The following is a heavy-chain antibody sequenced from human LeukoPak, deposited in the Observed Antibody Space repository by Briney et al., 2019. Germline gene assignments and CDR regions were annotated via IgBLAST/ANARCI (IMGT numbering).Heavy chain of an antibody. J-gene: IGHJ4*02. CDR1: GASFSSSTYY. V-gene: IGHV4-39*01. D-gene: IGHD6-13*01. Sequence: SETLSLTCTVSGASFSSSTYYWGWIRQPPGKGLEWIGRIYYSGSTYYNPPLKSRVTMSVDTSKNQFSLKLGSVTAADTAVYYCARHAGGISATGTRPFDYWGQGTLVTVSS. CDR2: IYYSGST. CDR3: ARHAGGISATGTRPFDY.